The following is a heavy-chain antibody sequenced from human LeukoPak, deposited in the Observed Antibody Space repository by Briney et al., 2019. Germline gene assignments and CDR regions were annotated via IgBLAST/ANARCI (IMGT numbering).Heavy chain of an antibody. CDR1: GGSISSYY. D-gene: IGHD2-2*01. J-gene: IGHJ5*02. V-gene: IGHV4-59*01. Sequence: SGTLSLTCTVSGGSISSYYWSWIRQPPGKGLEWIGYIYYSGSTNYNPSLKSRVTISVDTSKNQFSLKLSSVTAADTAVYYCARDGRYCSSTSCPSWFDPWGQGTLVTVSS. CDR3: ARDGRYCSSTSCPSWFDP. CDR2: IYYSGST.